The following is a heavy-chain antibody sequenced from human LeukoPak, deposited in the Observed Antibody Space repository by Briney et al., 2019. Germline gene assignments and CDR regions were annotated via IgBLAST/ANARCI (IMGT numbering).Heavy chain of an antibody. CDR3: ASGVAVPAAFMDV. Sequence: TSETLSLTCTVFGDSIRSYYWSWIRQPPGEGLEWIGYIYYSGSTTYNPSLKSRVTISLDTSKNQFSLKLSSVTAADTAVYYCASGVAVPAAFMDVWGKGTTVTVSS. J-gene: IGHJ6*03. D-gene: IGHD2-2*01. CDR2: IYYSGST. V-gene: IGHV4-59*01. CDR1: GDSIRSYY.